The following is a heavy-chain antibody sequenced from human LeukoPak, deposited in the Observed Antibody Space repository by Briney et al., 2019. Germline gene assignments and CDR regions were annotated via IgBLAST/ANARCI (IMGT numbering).Heavy chain of an antibody. Sequence: GSLRLSCAASGFTFSSSAMSWVRQAPGKGLEWVSAISNNGGHTYYADSVQGRFTISRDNSKSTLCLQMNSLRAEDTAVYYCAKQLGYCSDGSCYFPYWGQGTLVTVSS. CDR3: AKQLGYCSDGSCYFPY. V-gene: IGHV3-23*01. CDR1: GFTFSSSA. D-gene: IGHD2-15*01. CDR2: ISNNGGHT. J-gene: IGHJ4*02.